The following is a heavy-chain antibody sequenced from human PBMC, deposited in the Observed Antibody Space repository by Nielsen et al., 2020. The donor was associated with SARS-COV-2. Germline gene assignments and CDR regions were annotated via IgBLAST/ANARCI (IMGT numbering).Heavy chain of an antibody. CDR2: IYYSGST. V-gene: IGHV4-39*07. Sequence: SETLSLTCTVSGGSISSSSYYWGWIRQPPGKGLEWIGSIYYSGSTYYNPSLKSRVTISVDTSKNQFSLKLSSVTAADTAVYYCARVVGATAKVDYWGQGTLVTVSS. J-gene: IGHJ4*02. D-gene: IGHD1-26*01. CDR1: GGSISSSSYY. CDR3: ARVVGATAKVDY.